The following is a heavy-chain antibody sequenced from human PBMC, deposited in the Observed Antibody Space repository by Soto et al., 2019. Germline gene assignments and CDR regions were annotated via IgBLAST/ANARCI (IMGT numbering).Heavy chain of an antibody. Sequence: GASVKVSCEACGYRFTSYGISWVRQAPGQGLEWMGWISAYNGNTNYAQKLQGRVTMTTDTSTSTAYMELRSLRSDDTAVYYCAREFGGILTGSNNWFDPWGQGTLVTVSS. J-gene: IGHJ5*02. D-gene: IGHD3-9*01. V-gene: IGHV1-18*01. CDR3: AREFGGILTGSNNWFDP. CDR1: GYRFTSYG. CDR2: ISAYNGNT.